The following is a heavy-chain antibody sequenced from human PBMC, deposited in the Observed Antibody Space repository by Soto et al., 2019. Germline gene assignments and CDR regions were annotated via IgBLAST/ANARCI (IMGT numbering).Heavy chain of an antibody. CDR3: ARGHYDILTGYSNWFDP. V-gene: IGHV4-59*01. CDR2: IYYSGGT. D-gene: IGHD3-9*01. CDR1: GGSISSYY. Sequence: SETLSLTCTVSGGSISSYYWSWIRQPPGKGLEWIGYIYYSGGTNYNPSLKSRVTISVDTSKNQFSLKLSSVTAADTAVYYCARGHYDILTGYSNWFDPWGQGTLVTVSS. J-gene: IGHJ5*02.